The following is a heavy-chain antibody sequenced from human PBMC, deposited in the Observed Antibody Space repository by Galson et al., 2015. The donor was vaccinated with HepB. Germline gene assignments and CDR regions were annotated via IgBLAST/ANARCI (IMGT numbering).Heavy chain of an antibody. CDR1: GFTFSSYS. J-gene: IGHJ4*02. CDR3: ARDRTDWSFYYFDY. Sequence: SLRLSCAASGFTFSSYSMNWVRQAPGKGLEWVSYISSSSSTIYYADSVKGRFTISRDNAKNSLYLQINSLRAEDTAMYYCARDRTDWSFYYFDYWGQGTLVTVSS. V-gene: IGHV3-48*04. CDR2: ISSSSSTI. D-gene: IGHD3-9*01.